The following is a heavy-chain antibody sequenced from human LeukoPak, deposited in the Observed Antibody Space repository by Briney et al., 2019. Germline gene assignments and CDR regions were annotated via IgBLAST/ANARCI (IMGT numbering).Heavy chain of an antibody. V-gene: IGHV1-69*05. J-gene: IGHJ3*02. CDR2: IIPIFGTA. CDR3: ARDQRLYDAFDI. Sequence: SVTVSCTASGGTFSSYAISWVRQAPGQGLEWMGGIIPIFGTANYAQKFQGRVTMTRDTSTSTVYMELSSLRSEDTAVYYCARDQRLYDAFDIWGQGTMVTVSS. D-gene: IGHD6-25*01. CDR1: GGTFSSYA.